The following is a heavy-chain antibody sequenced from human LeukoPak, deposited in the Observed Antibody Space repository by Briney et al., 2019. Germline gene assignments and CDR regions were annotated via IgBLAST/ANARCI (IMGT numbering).Heavy chain of an antibody. D-gene: IGHD3-22*01. V-gene: IGHV4-39*01. Sequence: SETLSLTCTVSGDSISSGSYYWAWVRQPPGKGLEWIGSISYSGSIYYNPSLKTRVTMSVDTSKNQFSLRLSSVTAADTALYYCRGHDSSGNWLFDYWGQGTLVTVSS. J-gene: IGHJ4*02. CDR1: GDSISSGSYY. CDR3: RGHDSSGNWLFDY. CDR2: ISYSGSI.